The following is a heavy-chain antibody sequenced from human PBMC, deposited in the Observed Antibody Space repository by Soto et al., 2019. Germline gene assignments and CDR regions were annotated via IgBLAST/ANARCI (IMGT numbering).Heavy chain of an antibody. Sequence: EVQLLESGGALVQPGGSLRLSCGGSGFTFSNYVMNWVRQAPGKGLEWVSGISGSGGSAYYAGSVKGRFTISRDNSKNMPYLKMDTLTAEDTAVYYCAKGGEQWLGSRFDHWGQGTLVTVSS. J-gene: IGHJ4*02. V-gene: IGHV3-23*01. CDR2: ISGSGGSA. CDR1: GFTFSNYV. CDR3: AKGGEQWLGSRFDH. D-gene: IGHD6-19*01.